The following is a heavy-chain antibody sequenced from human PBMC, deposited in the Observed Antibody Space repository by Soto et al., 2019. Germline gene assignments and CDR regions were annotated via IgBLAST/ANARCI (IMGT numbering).Heavy chain of an antibody. J-gene: IGHJ4*02. CDR2: VHYSGST. CDR3: ARVDYDVLTGYYFDY. D-gene: IGHD3-9*01. V-gene: IGHV4-59*01. Sequence: SETLSLTCTVSGGSLSSYYWSWIRQPPGKGLEWIGYVHYSGSTNYNPSLKSRVTISVDTSKNQFSLRLSSVTAADTAVYYCARVDYDVLTGYYFDYWGQGTLVTISS. CDR1: GGSLSSYY.